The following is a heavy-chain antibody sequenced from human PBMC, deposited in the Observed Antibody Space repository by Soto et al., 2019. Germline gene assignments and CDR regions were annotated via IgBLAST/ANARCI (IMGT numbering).Heavy chain of an antibody. Sequence: QVQLVQSEAEVKKTGSSVKVSCKASGGSFGNLAISWVRQAPGQGLEWVAGIIPIYRASNYAEHFRGRISLTLDESTATTYLQLNSLTSEDSAIYYCATDTEDGYKYWFFDLWGRGTQVTVSS. CDR3: ATDTEDGYKYWFFDL. J-gene: IGHJ2*01. V-gene: IGHV1-69*01. CDR2: IIPIYRAS. D-gene: IGHD2-21*02. CDR1: GGSFGNLA.